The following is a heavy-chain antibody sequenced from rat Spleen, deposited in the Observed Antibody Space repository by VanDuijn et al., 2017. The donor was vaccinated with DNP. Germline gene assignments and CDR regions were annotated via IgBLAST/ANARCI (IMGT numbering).Heavy chain of an antibody. D-gene: IGHD4-3*01. CDR2: IWNTGGT. CDR1: GFSLTSYN. CDR3: TREGTALFAY. Sequence: QVQLKESGPGLVQSSQTLSLTCTVAGFSLTSYNVYWVRQPPGKGLEWMGVIWNTGGTRYNSALKSRLGISKDTSKSQVFLKVTSLQTEDTAFYFCTREGTALFAYWGQGTLVTVSS. J-gene: IGHJ3*01. V-gene: IGHV2-41*01.